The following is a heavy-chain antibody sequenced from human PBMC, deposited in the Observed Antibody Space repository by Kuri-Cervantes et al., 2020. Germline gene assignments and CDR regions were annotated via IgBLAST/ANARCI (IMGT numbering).Heavy chain of an antibody. V-gene: IGHV1-18*01. CDR3: ARRDVVAPVIGY. CDR1: GYTFTSYD. J-gene: IGHJ4*02. Sequence: ASVKVSCKASGYTFTSYDINWVRQATGRGLEWMGWISAYNGNTNYAQKLQGRVTMTTDTSTSTAYMELKSLRSDDTAVYYCARRDVVAPVIGYWGQGTLVTVSS. D-gene: IGHD2-2*01. CDR2: ISAYNGNT.